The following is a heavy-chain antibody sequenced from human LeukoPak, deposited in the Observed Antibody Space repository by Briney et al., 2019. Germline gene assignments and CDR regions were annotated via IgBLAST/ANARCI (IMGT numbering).Heavy chain of an antibody. D-gene: IGHD4-17*01. Sequence: GGSLRLSCAASGFTFSSYGMHWVRQAPGKGLEWVAVIWYDGSNKYYADSVKGRFTISRDNSKNTLYLQMNSLRAEDTAVYYCARGPGMTTVTPLVAFDYWGQGTLVTVSS. V-gene: IGHV3-33*01. J-gene: IGHJ4*02. CDR1: GFTFSSYG. CDR3: ARGPGMTTVTPLVAFDY. CDR2: IWYDGSNK.